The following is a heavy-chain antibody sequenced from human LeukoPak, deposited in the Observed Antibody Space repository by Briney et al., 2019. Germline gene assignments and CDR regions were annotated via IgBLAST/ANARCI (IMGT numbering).Heavy chain of an antibody. D-gene: IGHD5-24*01. CDR1: GGSISSYY. V-gene: IGHV4-59*12. J-gene: IGHJ2*01. CDR3: ARGWLQFYWYFDL. CDR2: IYHSGST. Sequence: SETLSLTCTVSGGSISSYYWSWIRQPPGKGLEWIRYIYHSGSTYYNPSLKSRVTISVDRSKNQFSLKLTSVTAADTAVYYCARGWLQFYWYFDLWGRGTLVTVSS.